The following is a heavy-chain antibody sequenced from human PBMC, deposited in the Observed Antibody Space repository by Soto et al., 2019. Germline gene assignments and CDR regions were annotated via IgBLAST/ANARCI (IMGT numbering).Heavy chain of an antibody. Sequence: ASVKVSCKASGYTFTGYYMHWVRQAPGQGLEWMGWINPNSGGTNYAQKFQGWVTMTRDTSISTAYMELSRLRSDDTAVYYCAREGASGDTAMVRGGGFDPGGKGTLVTVP. CDR3: AREGASGDTAMVRGGGFDP. J-gene: IGHJ5*02. CDR1: GYTFTGYY. V-gene: IGHV1-2*04. CDR2: INPNSGGT. D-gene: IGHD5-18*01.